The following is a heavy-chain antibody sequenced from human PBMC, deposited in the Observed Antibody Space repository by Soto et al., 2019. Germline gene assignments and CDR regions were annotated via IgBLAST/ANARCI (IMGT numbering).Heavy chain of an antibody. CDR1: GFTFTSSA. CDR3: ARDSGFLEWLLPQTHYYGLDV. Sequence: SVKVSCKASGFTFTSSAVQWVRQARGQRLEWIGWIVVGSGNTNYAQKFQERVTITRDMSTSTAYMELSSLRSEDTAVYYCARDSGFLEWLLPQTHYYGLDVWGQGTTVTVSS. V-gene: IGHV1-58*01. J-gene: IGHJ6*02. CDR2: IVVGSGNT. D-gene: IGHD3-3*01.